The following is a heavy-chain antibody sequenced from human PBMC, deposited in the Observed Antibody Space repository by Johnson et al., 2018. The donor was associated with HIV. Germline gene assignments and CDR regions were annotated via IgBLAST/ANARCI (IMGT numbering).Heavy chain of an antibody. V-gene: IGHV3-20*04. CDR3: ARVVGYKYGSAGDNDAFDI. D-gene: IGHD5-18*01. CDR1: GFSFDDYG. Sequence: VQLVESGGGMIRPGGSLRLSCEASGFSFDDYGMNWVRQVPGKGLEWVSGSNWTGATTGYADSVKGRFTISRDNAQNSLYLQMNSLRAEDTALYYCARVVGYKYGSAGDNDAFDIWGQGTMVTVSS. CDR2: SNWTGATT. J-gene: IGHJ3*02.